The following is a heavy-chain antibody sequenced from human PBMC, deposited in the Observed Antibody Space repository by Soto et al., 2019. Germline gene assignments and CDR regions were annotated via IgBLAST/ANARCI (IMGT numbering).Heavy chain of an antibody. CDR2: IKKDGNEK. J-gene: IGHJ6*02. CDR3: VRGRGLDGSPYYYSYGMDV. CDR1: GFTFSAYC. V-gene: IGHV3-7*03. Sequence: GGSLRLSCEASGFTFSAYCMTWVRQAPGKGLEWVANIKKDGNEKYYVDSVKGRFTISRDNAKSCLYLQMNSLTAVDTAVYYCVRGRGLDGSPYYYSYGMDVWGRGTTVTVSS. D-gene: IGHD1-26*01.